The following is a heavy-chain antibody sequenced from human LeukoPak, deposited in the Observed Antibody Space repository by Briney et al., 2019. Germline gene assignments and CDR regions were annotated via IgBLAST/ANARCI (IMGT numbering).Heavy chain of an antibody. CDR2: ISASGSST. Sequence: GGSLRLSCAASGFTFSSYAMSWVRQAPEKGLEWVSAISASGSSTYYADSVKGRFTISRDNSKNTLYLQMNSLRAEDTAVYYCARVFTEGYSYGQGFDPWGQGTLVTVSS. CDR1: GFTFSSYA. CDR3: ARVFTEGYSYGQGFDP. D-gene: IGHD5-18*01. J-gene: IGHJ5*02. V-gene: IGHV3-23*01.